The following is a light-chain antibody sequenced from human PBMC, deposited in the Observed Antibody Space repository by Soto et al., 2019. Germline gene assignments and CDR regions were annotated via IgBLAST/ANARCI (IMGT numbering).Light chain of an antibody. CDR2: RDT. Sequence: QSVLTQSPSASGTPGQRVTISCSGTRSNIEDNYVYWYQQLPGAAPKVLIYRDTQRPSGVPDRFSGSKSDTSASLAISGLRSEDEADYYCAAWDDNLNGVVFGGGTKVTVL. V-gene: IGLV1-47*01. CDR3: AAWDDNLNGVV. J-gene: IGLJ2*01. CDR1: RSNIEDNY.